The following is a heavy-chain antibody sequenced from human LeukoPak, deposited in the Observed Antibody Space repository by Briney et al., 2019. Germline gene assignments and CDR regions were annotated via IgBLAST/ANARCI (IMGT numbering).Heavy chain of an antibody. CDR3: ARDLTERKYYIAY. Sequence: PGGSLRLSCAASGFTFSSFCMHWVRQPPGEGLEWVAYIGYTGTDTYYADSVKGRFTISRDNSKNTVHLQVNSLRAADTALYSCARDLTERKYYIAYWGQGTLVTVSS. V-gene: IGHV3-30*02. CDR1: GFTFSSFC. J-gene: IGHJ4*02. CDR2: IGYTGTDT. D-gene: IGHD2-8*02.